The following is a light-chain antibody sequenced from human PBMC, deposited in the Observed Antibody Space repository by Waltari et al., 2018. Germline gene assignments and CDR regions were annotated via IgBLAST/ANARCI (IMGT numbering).Light chain of an antibody. Sequence: QSALTQPRSVSGSPGQSVTISCIGTSSDIGAYDYVSWYQQYPGRAPKLIIYDVYERPSGVPDRFSGSKSGNTASLTISGLRPEDEADYYCCSYAGNYIAVFGGGTTLTV. CDR1: SSDIGAYDY. CDR2: DVY. V-gene: IGLV2-11*01. J-gene: IGLJ2*01. CDR3: CSYAGNYIAV.